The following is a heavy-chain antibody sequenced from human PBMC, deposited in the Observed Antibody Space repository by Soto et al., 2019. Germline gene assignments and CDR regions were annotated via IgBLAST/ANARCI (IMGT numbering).Heavy chain of an antibody. CDR3: ARDVSPVTSSLYFDALDI. D-gene: IGHD6-13*01. Sequence: EVRLVESGGGLVQPGGSLRLSCAASGFTFSSDWMTWVRQAPGKGLEWVANIRKDGSKTSYLDSVRGRFTISRDNAQSSLYLQMDSLRAEDTALYYCARDVSPVTSSLYFDALDIWGQGTMVTVSS. V-gene: IGHV3-7*05. CDR1: GFTFSSDW. J-gene: IGHJ3*02. CDR2: IRKDGSKT.